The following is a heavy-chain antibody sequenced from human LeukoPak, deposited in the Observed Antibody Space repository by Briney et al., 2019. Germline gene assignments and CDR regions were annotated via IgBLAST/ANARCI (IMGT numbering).Heavy chain of an antibody. CDR2: INPNSGGT. CDR1: GYTFTCYY. V-gene: IGHV1-2*02. Sequence: ASVKVSCTASGYTFTCYYMDWVRQARGQGLEWMGWINPNSGGTNYAQKFQGRVTMTRDTSISTAYMELNMLRSDDTAAYDCATPYGSGRYYRSVNYYGMDVWGQGTTVTVSS. CDR3: ATPYGSGRYYRSVNYYGMDV. J-gene: IGHJ6*02. D-gene: IGHD3-10*01.